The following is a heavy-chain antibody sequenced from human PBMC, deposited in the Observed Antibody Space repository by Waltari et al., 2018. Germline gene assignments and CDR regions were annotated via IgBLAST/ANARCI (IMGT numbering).Heavy chain of an antibody. CDR1: GFSFSSYS. J-gene: IGHJ4*02. CDR3: ARGGWGFSLDY. CDR2: IRSTSTYT. D-gene: IGHD7-27*01. Sequence: EVQLVESGGGLVKPGGSLRLSCAASGFSFSSYSMNWVRQAPGKGLELVSSIRSTSTYTHYADSVKGRFTISRDNAKNSLYLQVNSLRGDDTAVYYCARGGWGFSLDYWGQGTLVTFSS. V-gene: IGHV3-21*01.